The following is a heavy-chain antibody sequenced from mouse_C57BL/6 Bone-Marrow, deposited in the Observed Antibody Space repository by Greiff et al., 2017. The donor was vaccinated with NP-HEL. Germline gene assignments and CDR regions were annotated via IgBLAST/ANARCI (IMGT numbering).Heavy chain of an antibody. CDR2: IYPGDGDT. Sequence: QVQLQQSGPELVKPGASVKISCKASGYAFSSSWMNWVKQRPGKGLEWIGRIYPGDGDTNYNGKFKGKATLTADKSSSPAYMQLSSLTSEDSAVYFCARSGWGSSYRGAMDYWGQGTSVTVSS. CDR3: ARSGWGSSYRGAMDY. CDR1: GYAFSSSW. D-gene: IGHD1-1*01. V-gene: IGHV1-82*01. J-gene: IGHJ4*01.